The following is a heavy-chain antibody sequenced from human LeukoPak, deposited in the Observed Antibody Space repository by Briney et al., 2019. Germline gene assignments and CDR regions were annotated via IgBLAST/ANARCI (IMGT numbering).Heavy chain of an antibody. Sequence: GGSLRLSCAASGFTFNNYSMNWVRQAPGKGLEWVSSISSRSNYIYYPDSVKGRFTISRDNAKNSLYLQMNGLRAEDTAVYYCAKFWSGSYGRDAFDIWGQGTMVTVSS. V-gene: IGHV3-21*01. CDR1: GFTFNNYS. D-gene: IGHD3-3*01. J-gene: IGHJ3*02. CDR3: AKFWSGSYGRDAFDI. CDR2: ISSRSNYI.